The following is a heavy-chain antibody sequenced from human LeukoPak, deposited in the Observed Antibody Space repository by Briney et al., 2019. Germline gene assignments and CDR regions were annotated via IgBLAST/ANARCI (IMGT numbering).Heavy chain of an antibody. J-gene: IGHJ6*03. D-gene: IGHD6-13*01. CDR3: ARDRGSAAAGLYYYYMDV. CDR1: GYAFTSYG. Sequence: ASVKVSCKASGYAFTSYGISWVRQAPGQGLEWMGWISAYNGNTNYAQKLQGRVTMTTDTSTSTAYMELRSLRSDDTAVYYCARDRGSAAAGLYYYYMDVWGKGTTVTVSS. CDR2: ISAYNGNT. V-gene: IGHV1-18*01.